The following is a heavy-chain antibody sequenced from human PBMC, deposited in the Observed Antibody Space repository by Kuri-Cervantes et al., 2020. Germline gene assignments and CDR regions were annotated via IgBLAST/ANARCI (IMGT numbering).Heavy chain of an antibody. J-gene: IGHJ6*02. CDR1: GYTFTSYD. CDR2: MNPNSGNT. Sequence: ASVKVSFKASGYTFTSYDINWVRQATGQGLEWMGWMNPNSGNTGYAQKFQGRVTMTRNTSISTAYMELSSLRSEDTAVYYCAREGSSGWYGRGFTKYYYGMDVWGQGTTVTVSS. CDR3: AREGSSGWYGRGFTKYYYGMDV. V-gene: IGHV1-8*01. D-gene: IGHD6-19*01.